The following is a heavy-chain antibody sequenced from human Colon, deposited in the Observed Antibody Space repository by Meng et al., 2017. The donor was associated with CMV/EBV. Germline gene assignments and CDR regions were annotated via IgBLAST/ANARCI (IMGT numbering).Heavy chain of an antibody. CDR1: GGTFSSYV. V-gene: IGHV1-69*10. CDR2: IIPSLGVA. D-gene: IGHD3-22*01. CDR3: ARGRGDTSGYYLRGHFDS. Sequence: SVKVSCKTSGGTFSSYVFNWVRQAPGQRLEWMGGIIPSLGVATYAQMLQGRVTIIAEKSTGTVYMELTSLTFDDTAIYYCARGRGDTSGYYLRGHFDSWGPGTLVTVSS. J-gene: IGHJ4*02.